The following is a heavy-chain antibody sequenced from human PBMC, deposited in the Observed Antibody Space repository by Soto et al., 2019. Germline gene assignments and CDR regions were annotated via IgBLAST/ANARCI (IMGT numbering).Heavy chain of an antibody. J-gene: IGHJ4*02. CDR1: GYTFTRYG. Sequence: ASVKVSCKASGYTFTRYGISWVRQAPGQGLEWMGWISGYNGDTNYAQKFQGRVSMTIDTSTTTAYMELRSLTSDDTAVYYCARAGNRTDYWGQGTLVTVSS. V-gene: IGHV1-18*01. CDR2: ISGYNGDT. CDR3: ARAGNRTDY.